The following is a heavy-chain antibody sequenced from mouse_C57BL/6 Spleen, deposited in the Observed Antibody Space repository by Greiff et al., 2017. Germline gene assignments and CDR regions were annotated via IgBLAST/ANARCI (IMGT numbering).Heavy chain of an antibody. Sequence: QVQLQQPGAELVRPGTSVKLSCKASGYTFTSYWMHWVKQRPGQGLEWIGVIDPSDSYTNYNQKFKGKATLTVDTSSSTAYMQLSSLTSEDSAVYYCARGPQCEFADWGQGTLVTVSA. V-gene: IGHV1-59*01. CDR1: GYTFTSYW. CDR2: IDPSDSYT. D-gene: IGHD6-1*01. J-gene: IGHJ3*01. CDR3: ARGPQCEFAD.